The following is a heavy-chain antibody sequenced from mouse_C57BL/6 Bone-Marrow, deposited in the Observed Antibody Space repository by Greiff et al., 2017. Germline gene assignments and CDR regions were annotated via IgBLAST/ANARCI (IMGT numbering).Heavy chain of an antibody. Sequence: QVHVKQPGAELVKPGASVKMSCKASGYTFTSYWITWVKPRPGQGLEWIGDIYPGSGSTNYNEKFKSKATLTVDTSSSTAYMQLSSLTSEDSAVYYCARYDYDGTDFDYWGQGTTLTVSS. CDR1: GYTFTSYW. D-gene: IGHD2-4*01. CDR3: ARYDYDGTDFDY. J-gene: IGHJ2*01. V-gene: IGHV1-55*01. CDR2: IYPGSGST.